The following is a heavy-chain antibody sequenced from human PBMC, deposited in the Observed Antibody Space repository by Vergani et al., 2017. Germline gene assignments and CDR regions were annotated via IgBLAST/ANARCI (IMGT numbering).Heavy chain of an antibody. CDR3: ARVSSMNWNFDY. J-gene: IGHJ4*02. V-gene: IGHV3-11*06. D-gene: IGHD1-1*01. CDR2: ISGSSSYT. CDR1: GFTFSDYY. Sequence: QVQLVESGGGLVTPGGSLRLSCAASGFTFSDYYMSWIREAPGKGLEWVSYISGSSSYTNYADSVKGRFTISRDNARKSLYLQMNSLRAEDTAVYYCARVSSMNWNFDYWGQGTLVTVSS.